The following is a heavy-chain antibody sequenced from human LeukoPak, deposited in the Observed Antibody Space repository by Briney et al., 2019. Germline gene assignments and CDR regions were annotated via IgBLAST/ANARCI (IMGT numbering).Heavy chain of an antibody. CDR1: GFTFTSSA. CDR3: AAEDNVVVVPARSFDY. D-gene: IGHD2-2*01. Sequence: SVKVSCKASGFTFTSSAVQWVRQARGQRLEWIGWIVVGSGNTNYAQKFQERVTITRDMSTSTAYMELSSLRSEDTAVYYCAAEDNVVVVPARSFDYWGQGTLVTVSS. V-gene: IGHV1-58*01. CDR2: IVVGSGNT. J-gene: IGHJ4*02.